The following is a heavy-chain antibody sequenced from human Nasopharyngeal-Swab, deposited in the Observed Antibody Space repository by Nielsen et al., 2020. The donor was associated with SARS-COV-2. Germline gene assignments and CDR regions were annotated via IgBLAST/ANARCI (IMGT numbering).Heavy chain of an antibody. CDR2: INHSGNT. V-gene: IGHV4-34*01. Sequence: RQAPGKGLEWIGEINHSGNTTYNPSLKSRLTISVDTSKNQCSLKLSSVTAADTAVYYCARGLCSTSCYELHWVDPWGQGTLVTVSS. D-gene: IGHD2-2*01. CDR3: ARGLCSTSCYELHWVDP. J-gene: IGHJ5*02.